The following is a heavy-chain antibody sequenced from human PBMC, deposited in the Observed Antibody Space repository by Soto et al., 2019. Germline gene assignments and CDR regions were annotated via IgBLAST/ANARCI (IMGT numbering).Heavy chain of an antibody. CDR3: VRDLALMADY. Sequence: VGSLRLSCAASGFNLNTYGIYWVRQAPGKGLQWVAQILYDGSKKHYADSVKGRFTITRDNSKNTVYLQMDSLRVDDTAMYYCVRDLALMADYWSQGTLVTVSS. D-gene: IGHD3-16*01. CDR2: ILYDGSKK. CDR1: GFNLNTYG. V-gene: IGHV3-30*03. J-gene: IGHJ4*02.